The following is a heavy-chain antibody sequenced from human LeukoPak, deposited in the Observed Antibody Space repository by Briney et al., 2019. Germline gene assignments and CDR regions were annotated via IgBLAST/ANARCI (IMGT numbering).Heavy chain of an antibody. CDR2: ISSSSSYI. V-gene: IGHV3-21*01. J-gene: IGHJ3*02. CDR1: GFTFSSYS. CDR3: ARGKYNWNYGVRAFDI. Sequence: PGGSLRLSCAASGFTFSSYSMNWVRQAPGKGLEWVSSISSSSSYIYYADSVKGRFTISRDNAKNSLYLQMNSLRAEDTAVYYCARGKYNWNYGVRAFDIWGQGTMVTVSS. D-gene: IGHD1-7*01.